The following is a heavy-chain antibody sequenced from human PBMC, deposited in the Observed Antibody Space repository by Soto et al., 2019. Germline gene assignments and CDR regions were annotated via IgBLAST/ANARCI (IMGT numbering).Heavy chain of an antibody. CDR2: INPNSGGT. V-gene: IGHV1-2*04. Sequence: QVQLVQSGAEVKKPGASVKVSCRASGYTFTGYYMHWVRQAPGQGLEWMGWINPNSGGTNYAQKFQGWVTMTRDTSISTAYXXLSRLRSDDTAVYYCARALYSSGWYDYWGQGTLVTVSS. CDR3: ARALYSSGWYDY. CDR1: GYTFTGYY. D-gene: IGHD6-19*01. J-gene: IGHJ4*02.